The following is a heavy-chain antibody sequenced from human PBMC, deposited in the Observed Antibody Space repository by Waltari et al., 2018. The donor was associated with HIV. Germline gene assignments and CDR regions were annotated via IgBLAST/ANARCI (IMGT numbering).Heavy chain of an antibody. CDR3: ARTKYYASGTYYNGAFDV. V-gene: IGHV2-70*01. Sequence: QVTLTESGPALLNATQTLTLTCNVSGFSLTTSGLCVSWIRQLPGKALEWLAFIDWEDNKFFSPSLKTRLTISKDSFRNQVVLTMTNIDPVDTGSYFCARTKYYASGTYYNGAFDVWGQGTMVTVSS. CDR2: IDWEDNK. J-gene: IGHJ3*01. D-gene: IGHD3-10*01. CDR1: GFSLTTSGLC.